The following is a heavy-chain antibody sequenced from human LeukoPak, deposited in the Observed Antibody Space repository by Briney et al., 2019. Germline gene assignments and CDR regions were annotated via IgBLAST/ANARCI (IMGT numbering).Heavy chain of an antibody. CDR1: GFTFSSYW. Sequence: GGSLRLSCAASGFTFSSYWMSWVRQAPGKGLEWVANIKQDGSEKYYVDSVKGRFTISRDNAKNSLYLQMDSLRAEDTAVYYCASSSSLLWFGEDAFDIWGQGTMVTVSS. CDR2: IKQDGSEK. V-gene: IGHV3-7*02. CDR3: ASSSSLLWFGEDAFDI. J-gene: IGHJ3*02. D-gene: IGHD3-10*01.